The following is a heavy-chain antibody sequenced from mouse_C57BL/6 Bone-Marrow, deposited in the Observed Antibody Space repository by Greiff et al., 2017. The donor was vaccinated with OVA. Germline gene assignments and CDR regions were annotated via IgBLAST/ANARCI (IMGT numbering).Heavy chain of an antibody. D-gene: IGHD1-1*01. CDR2: IDPETGGT. J-gene: IGHJ2*01. CDR3: TPITTVVRGDY. Sequence: VQLQQSGAELVRPGASVTLSCKASGYTFTDYEMHWVKQTPVHGLEWIGAIDPETGGTAYNQKFKGKAILTADKSSSTAYMELRSLTSEDSAVYYCTPITTVVRGDYWGQGTTLTVSS. V-gene: IGHV1-15*01. CDR1: GYTFTDYE.